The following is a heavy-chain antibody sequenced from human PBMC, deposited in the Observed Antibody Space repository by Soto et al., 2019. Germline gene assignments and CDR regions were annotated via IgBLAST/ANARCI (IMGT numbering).Heavy chain of an antibody. V-gene: IGHV3-48*03. CDR1: GFTFSSYE. Sequence: GGSLRLSCAASGFTFSSYEMNWVRQAPGRGLEWVSYISSSGSTIYYADSVKGRFTISRDNAKNSLYLQMNSLRAEDTAVYYCARVGNYYDSSGYPDYWGKGTLVTVS. D-gene: IGHD3-22*01. J-gene: IGHJ4*02. CDR3: ARVGNYYDSSGYPDY. CDR2: ISSSGSTI.